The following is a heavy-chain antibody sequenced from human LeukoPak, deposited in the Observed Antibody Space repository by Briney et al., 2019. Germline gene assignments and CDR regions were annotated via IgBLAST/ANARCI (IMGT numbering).Heavy chain of an antibody. CDR3: ARVLGRGQQPIDY. V-gene: IGHV3-53*01. J-gene: IGHJ4*02. CDR2: IYSGGST. CDR1: GFTVSSNY. D-gene: IGHD6-13*01. Sequence: PSGGSLRLSCAASGFTVSSNYMSWVRQAPGKGLEWVSVIYSGGSTYYADSVKGRFTISRDNSKNALYLQMNSLRAEDTAVYYCARVLGRGQQPIDYWGQGTLVTVSS.